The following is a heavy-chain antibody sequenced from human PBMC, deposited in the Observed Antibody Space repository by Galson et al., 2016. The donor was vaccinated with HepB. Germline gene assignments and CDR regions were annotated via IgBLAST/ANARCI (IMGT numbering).Heavy chain of an antibody. CDR3: ATTAHYDILTGYRFDP. J-gene: IGHJ5*02. V-gene: IGHV5-51*01. CDR1: GYIFTTYW. D-gene: IGHD3-9*01. Sequence: QSGAEVKKPGESLKISCKGSGYIFTTYWIVWVRQMPGKGLEWMGSIYPGNSDTKYSPSFQGQVTISTDKSVNTAYLQWRSLKASDTARYYCATTAHYDILTGYRFDPWGQGTQVIVSS. CDR2: IYPGNSDT.